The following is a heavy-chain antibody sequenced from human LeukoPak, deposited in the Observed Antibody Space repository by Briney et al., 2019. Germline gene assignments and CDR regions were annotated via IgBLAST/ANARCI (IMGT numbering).Heavy chain of an antibody. J-gene: IGHJ3*02. CDR1: GYTFTSYG. Sequence: GASVKVSCKASGYTFTSYGISWVRQAPGQGLEWMGWISAYNGNTNYAQKLQGRVTITADESTSTAYMELSSLRSEDTAVYYCVWFGDLDIWGQGTMVTVSS. CDR3: VWFGDLDI. V-gene: IGHV1-18*01. CDR2: ISAYNGNT. D-gene: IGHD3-10*01.